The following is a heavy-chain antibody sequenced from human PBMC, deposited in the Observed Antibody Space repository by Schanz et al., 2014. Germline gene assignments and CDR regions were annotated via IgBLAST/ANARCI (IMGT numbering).Heavy chain of an antibody. J-gene: IGHJ4*02. V-gene: IGHV1-69*09. CDR2: FMPFLGIT. D-gene: IGHD6-13*01. Sequence: VQLVQSGAEVKRPGASVRVSCKASGYTFTSYDFNWVRQAPGQGPEWIGRFMPFLGITNLAQKFQDRVTMTADKATSTAYMELSGLRSEDTAVYYCASSGAGYSSSWDFDYWGQGTLVTVSS. CDR1: GYTFTSYD. CDR3: ASSGAGYSSSWDFDY.